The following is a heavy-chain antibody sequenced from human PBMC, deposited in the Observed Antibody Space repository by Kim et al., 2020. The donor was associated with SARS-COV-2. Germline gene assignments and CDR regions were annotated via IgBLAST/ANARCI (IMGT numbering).Heavy chain of an antibody. J-gene: IGHJ6*02. Sequence: GGSLRLSCTASGFTFGDYAMSWFRQAPGKGLEWVGFIRSKAYGGTTEYAASVKGRFTISRDDSKSIAYLQMNSLKTEDTAVYYCTREGDGTTSPNYGMDVWGQGTTVTVSS. CDR2: IRSKAYGGTT. CDR3: TREGDGTTSPNYGMDV. D-gene: IGHD1-7*01. V-gene: IGHV3-49*03. CDR1: GFTFGDYA.